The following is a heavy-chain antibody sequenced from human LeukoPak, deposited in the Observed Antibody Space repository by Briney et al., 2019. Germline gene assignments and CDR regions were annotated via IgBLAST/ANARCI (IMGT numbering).Heavy chain of an antibody. V-gene: IGHV3-30-3*01. J-gene: IGHJ4*02. CDR3: AKAVGSGYAQPFDY. D-gene: IGHD3-22*01. CDR2: ISYDGSNK. Sequence: GGSLRLSCAASGFTFSSYAMHWVRQAPGKGLEWVAVISYDGSNKYYADSVKGRFTISRDNSKNTLYLQMNSLRAEDTAVYYCAKAVGSGYAQPFDYWGQGTLVTVSS. CDR1: GFTFSSYA.